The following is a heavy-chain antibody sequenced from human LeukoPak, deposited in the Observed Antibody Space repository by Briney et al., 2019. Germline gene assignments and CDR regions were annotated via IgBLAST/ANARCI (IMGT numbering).Heavy chain of an antibody. Sequence: PGGSLRLSCAASGFTFSSYSMNWVRQAPGKGLEWVSYISSSSSHTNYADSVKGRFTISRDNAKNSLYLQMNSLRAEDTAVYYCARAGVNEPRGDYYYGMDVWGQGTTVTVSS. CDR3: ARAGVNEPRGDYYYGMDV. CDR2: ISSSSSHT. CDR1: GFTFSSYS. J-gene: IGHJ6*02. D-gene: IGHD1-1*01. V-gene: IGHV3-21*05.